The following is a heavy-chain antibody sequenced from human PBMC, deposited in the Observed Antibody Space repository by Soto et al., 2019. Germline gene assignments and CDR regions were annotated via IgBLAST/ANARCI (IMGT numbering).Heavy chain of an antibody. J-gene: IGHJ3*01. CDR1: GLSFDNYA. V-gene: IGHV3-23*01. Sequence: EVQFLESGGGVVRPGGSPRLSCVASGLSFDNYAMTWVRQSPGKGLEWLACITGNGAVTSYTDSVRGRFTISRDNSKNTLYLQMDSLRADATAVYYCGKDPNGDYFGTFDFWGQGTTVTVSS. D-gene: IGHD4-17*01. CDR2: ITGNGAVT. CDR3: GKDPNGDYFGTFDF.